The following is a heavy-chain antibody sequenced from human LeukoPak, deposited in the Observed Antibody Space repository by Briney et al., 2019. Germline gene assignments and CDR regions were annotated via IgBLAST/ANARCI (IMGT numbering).Heavy chain of an antibody. CDR2: IYYTGST. CDR3: ATLIYSSVWYFDY. D-gene: IGHD6-19*01. J-gene: IGHJ4*02. CDR1: GGSISSGSYN. Sequence: SETLSLTCTVSGGSISSGSYNWGWIRQPPGKGLEGIGSIYYTGSTYYNPSLKSRVSISVDTSKNQFSLRLSSVTAADTAVYYCATLIYSSVWYFDYWGQGTLVTVSS. V-gene: IGHV4-39*01.